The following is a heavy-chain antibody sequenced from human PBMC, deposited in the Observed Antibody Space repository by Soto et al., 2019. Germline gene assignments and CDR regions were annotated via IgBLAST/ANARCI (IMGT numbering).Heavy chain of an antibody. CDR1: EFTFNTYW. Sequence: EVQLVESGGGLVQPGGSLRLSCLASEFTFNTYWMNWVRQAPGRGLEWVANIKDDGSEKNYVDSVKGRFTISRDDSKKTLYLQMNSLRAEDTAVYYCAKNYYFDSWGQGTRVTVSS. V-gene: IGHV3-7*05. CDR3: AKNYYFDS. J-gene: IGHJ4*02. CDR2: IKDDGSEK.